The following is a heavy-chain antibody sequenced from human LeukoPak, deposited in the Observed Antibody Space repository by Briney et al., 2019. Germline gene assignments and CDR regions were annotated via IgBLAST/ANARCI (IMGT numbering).Heavy chain of an antibody. CDR1: GFTFNTFW. V-gene: IGHV3-7*01. Sequence: GGSLRLSREVSGFTFNTFWMSWVRQAPGKGLEWVAIIKEDGGERYYVDSVKGRFTISRDNAKNSVYLQMNSLRAEDTAVYYCARSSIFDYWGQGTLVTVSS. CDR3: ARSSIFDY. CDR2: IKEDGGER. J-gene: IGHJ4*02.